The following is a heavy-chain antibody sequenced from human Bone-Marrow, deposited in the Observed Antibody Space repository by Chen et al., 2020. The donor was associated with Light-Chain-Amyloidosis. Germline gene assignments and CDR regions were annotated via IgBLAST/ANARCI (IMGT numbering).Heavy chain of an antibody. CDR1: GFPFSSYG. Sequence: QVQLVESGGGVVQPGGSRRHSCEAYGFPFSSYGMHWVRQAPGKGLEWVAFIRYDGSNKYYADSVKGRFTISRDNAKNSLYLQMDNLRLEDTALYYCAKDLYCSGGSGFPGNFYYYGMDVWGQGTTVTVSS. D-gene: IGHD2-15*01. CDR2: IRYDGSNK. J-gene: IGHJ6*02. V-gene: IGHV3-30*02. CDR3: AKDLYCSGGSGFPGNFYYYGMDV.